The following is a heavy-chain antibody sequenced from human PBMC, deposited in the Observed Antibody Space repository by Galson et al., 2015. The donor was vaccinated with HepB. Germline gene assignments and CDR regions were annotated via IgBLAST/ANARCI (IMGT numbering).Heavy chain of an antibody. V-gene: IGHV1-18*04. CDR1: GYTFTDYG. CDR3: GRERGNYKYFDY. D-gene: IGHD1-7*01. CDR2: INTYSGNR. Sequence: SVKVSCKASGYTFTDYGISWVRQAPGQGLEWMGWINTYSGNRNYAQKFQDRVTMTMDTSTGTAYMELRGLRSDDTAVYYCGRERGNYKYFDYWGQGTLVTVSS. J-gene: IGHJ4*02.